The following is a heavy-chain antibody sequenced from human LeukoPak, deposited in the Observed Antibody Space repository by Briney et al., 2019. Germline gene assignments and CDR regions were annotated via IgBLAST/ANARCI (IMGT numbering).Heavy chain of an antibody. V-gene: IGHV1-2*02. CDR2: INPNSGGT. Sequence: GASVKVSCKASVYTFTGYYMHWVRQAPGHGLEWMGWINPNSGGTNYAQKFQGRVTMTRDTSISTAYMELSRLRSDDTAVYYCARPDSSGYLNWFDPWGQGTLVTVSS. J-gene: IGHJ5*02. D-gene: IGHD3-22*01. CDR1: VYTFTGYY. CDR3: ARPDSSGYLNWFDP.